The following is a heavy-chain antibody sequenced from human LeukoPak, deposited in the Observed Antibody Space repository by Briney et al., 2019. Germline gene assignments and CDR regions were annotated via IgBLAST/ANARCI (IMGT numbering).Heavy chain of an antibody. Sequence: SETLSLTCTVSGYSFSSDYYWGWLRQPPGKGLQWIGSIGHSGSTYYNPSLRSRATISLDSSKNQFSLKLSAVTAADTAVYYCARVSLLHWLLAGAFDIWGQGTMVPVSS. J-gene: IGHJ3*02. CDR1: GYSFSSDYY. D-gene: IGHD3/OR15-3a*01. CDR2: IGHSGST. CDR3: ARVSLLHWLLAGAFDI. V-gene: IGHV4-38-2*02.